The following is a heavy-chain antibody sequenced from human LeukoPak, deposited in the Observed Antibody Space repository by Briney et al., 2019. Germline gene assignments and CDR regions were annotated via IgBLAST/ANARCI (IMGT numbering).Heavy chain of an antibody. CDR2: IRQDGSTK. CDR3: ARSIPYGTTWYGCSDF. J-gene: IGHJ4*02. D-gene: IGHD6-13*01. Sequence: GGSLRLSCAVSGFPFNSYWMTWVRQAPGKGLEWVANIRQDGSTKYYVDSVKGRFTISRDNAMNSLYLQMNSLRAEDTAIYYCARSIPYGTTWYGCSDFWGQGTLVTVSS. CDR1: GFPFNSYW. V-gene: IGHV3-7*03.